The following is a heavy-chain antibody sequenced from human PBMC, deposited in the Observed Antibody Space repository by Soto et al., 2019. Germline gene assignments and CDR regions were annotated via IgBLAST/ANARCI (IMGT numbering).Heavy chain of an antibody. CDR3: AREAWLSWFVP. D-gene: IGHD3-10*01. CDR1: GGSFSGYY. Sequence: QVQLQQWGAGLLKPSETLSLTCAVYGGSFSGYYWSWIRQPPGKGLEWIGEINHSGSTNYNPSLKSRVTISVDTSKNQFSLKLSSVTAADTAVYYCAREAWLSWFVPWGQGTLVTVSS. J-gene: IGHJ5*02. V-gene: IGHV4-34*01. CDR2: INHSGST.